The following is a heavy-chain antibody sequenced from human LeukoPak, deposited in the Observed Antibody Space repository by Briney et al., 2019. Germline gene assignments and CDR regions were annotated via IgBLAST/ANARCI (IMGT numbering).Heavy chain of an antibody. V-gene: IGHV4-61*02. CDR3: ARGGGIAARTEYFQH. CDR1: GGSISSGSYY. J-gene: IGHJ1*01. D-gene: IGHD6-6*01. CDR2: IYTSGST. Sequence: SQTLSLTCTVSGGSISSGSYYWSWIRQPAGKGLEWIGRIYTSGSTNYNPSLKSRVTISVDTSKNQFSLKLSSVTAADTAVYYCARGGGIAARTEYFQHWGQGTLVTVSS.